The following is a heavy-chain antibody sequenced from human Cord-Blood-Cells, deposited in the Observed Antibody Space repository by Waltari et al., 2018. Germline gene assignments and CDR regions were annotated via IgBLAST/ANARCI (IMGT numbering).Heavy chain of an antibody. Sequence: TFSSYGMHWVRQAPGKGLEWVAVISYDGSNKYYADSVKGRFTISRDNSKNTLYLQMNSLRAEDTAVYYCAKERRRLAALPDYWGQGTLVTVSS. CDR1: TFSSYG. V-gene: IGHV3-30*18. D-gene: IGHD6-6*01. CDR3: AKERRRLAALPDY. CDR2: ISYDGSNK. J-gene: IGHJ4*02.